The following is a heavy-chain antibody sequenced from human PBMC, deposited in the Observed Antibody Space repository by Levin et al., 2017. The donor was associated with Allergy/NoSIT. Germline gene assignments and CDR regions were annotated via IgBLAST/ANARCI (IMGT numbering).Heavy chain of an antibody. Sequence: GESLKISCKASGYTFTGYYMHWVRQAPGQGLEWMGWINPNSGGTNYAQKFQGRVTMTRDTSISTAYMELSRLRSDDTAVYYCAAGEMATITYWGQGTLVTVSS. J-gene: IGHJ4*02. CDR1: GYTFTGYY. CDR2: INPNSGGT. D-gene: IGHD5-24*01. CDR3: AAGEMATITY. V-gene: IGHV1-2*02.